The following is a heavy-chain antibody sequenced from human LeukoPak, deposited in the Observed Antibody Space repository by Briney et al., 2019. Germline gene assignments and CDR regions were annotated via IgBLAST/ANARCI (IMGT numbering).Heavy chain of an antibody. CDR1: GFTFSGSA. D-gene: IGHD5-12*01. CDR3: MSGYGWFDP. V-gene: IGHV3-73*01. J-gene: IGHJ5*02. CDR2: IRSKANSYAT. Sequence: GGSLRLSCAASGFTFSGSAMHWVRQASGKGLGWVGRIRSKANSYATAYAASVKGRFTISRDDSKNTAYLQMNSLKTEDTAVYYCMSGYGWFDPWGQGTLVTVSS.